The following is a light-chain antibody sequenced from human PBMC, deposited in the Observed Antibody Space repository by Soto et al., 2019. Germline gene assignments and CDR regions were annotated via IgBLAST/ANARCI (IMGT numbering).Light chain of an antibody. CDR3: QQYNTYPRT. Sequence: DIQMTQSPSTLSASVGDRVTITCRASQTISSWLAWYQQKPGKAPKLLIYKASSLESGVPSRFSGSESGTEITLIISSLQPAGFETNHCQQYNTYPRTFGHGNKVEIK. CDR1: QTISSW. CDR2: KAS. J-gene: IGKJ1*01. V-gene: IGKV1-5*03.